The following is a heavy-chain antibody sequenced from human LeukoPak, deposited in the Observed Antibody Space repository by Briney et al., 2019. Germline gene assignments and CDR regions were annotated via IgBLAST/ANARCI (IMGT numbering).Heavy chain of an antibody. J-gene: IGHJ6*03. CDR1: GGSISSYY. Sequence: PSETLSLTCTVSGGSISSYYWSWIRQPPGKGLEWIGYIYTSGSTNYNPSLKSRVTISVDTSKNQFPLKLSSVTAADTAVYYCARVRARYYYYYMDVWGKGTTVTVSS. V-gene: IGHV4-4*09. CDR2: IYTSGST. CDR3: ARVRARYYYYYMDV.